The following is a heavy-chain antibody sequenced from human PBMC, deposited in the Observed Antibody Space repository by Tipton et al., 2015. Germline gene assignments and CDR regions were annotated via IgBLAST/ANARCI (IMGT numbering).Heavy chain of an antibody. Sequence: GLVKPSETLSLTCTVSGGSISSSSYYWGWIRQPPGKGLEWIGCISYSGSTYYNPSLKSRVTISVDTSKNHFSLSLSSVTAADTAVYYCARSQGKRVGPRLRRDYYGMDVWGQGTTVTVYS. CDR2: ISYSGST. J-gene: IGHJ6*02. D-gene: IGHD5-12*01. CDR3: ARSQGKRVGPRLRRDYYGMDV. CDR1: GGSISSSSYY. V-gene: IGHV4-39*07.